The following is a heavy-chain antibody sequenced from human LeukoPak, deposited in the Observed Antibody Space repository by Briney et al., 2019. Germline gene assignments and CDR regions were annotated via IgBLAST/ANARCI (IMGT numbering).Heavy chain of an antibody. Sequence: PGRSLRLSCAASGFTFSSYGMHWVRQAPGKGLEWVAVISYDGSNKYYADSVKGRFTISRDNSKNTLYLQMNSLRAEDTAVYYCAKRKEVGTTGSGAFDIWGQGTMVTVSS. CDR3: AKRKEVGTTGSGAFDI. D-gene: IGHD1-26*01. CDR2: ISYDGSNK. V-gene: IGHV3-30*18. J-gene: IGHJ3*02. CDR1: GFTFSSYG.